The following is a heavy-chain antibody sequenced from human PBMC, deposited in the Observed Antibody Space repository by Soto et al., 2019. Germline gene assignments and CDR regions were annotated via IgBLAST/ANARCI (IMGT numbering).Heavy chain of an antibody. CDR3: ARVSDSSGYYVYFQH. J-gene: IGHJ1*01. Sequence: PSETLSLTCTVSGGTISSYYWSWIRQPPGKGLEWIGYIYYSGSTNYNPSLKSRVTISVDTSKNQFSLKLSSVTAADTAVYYCARVSDSSGYYVYFQHWVQGTLVTVSS. V-gene: IGHV4-59*08. D-gene: IGHD3-22*01. CDR2: IYYSGST. CDR1: GGTISSYY.